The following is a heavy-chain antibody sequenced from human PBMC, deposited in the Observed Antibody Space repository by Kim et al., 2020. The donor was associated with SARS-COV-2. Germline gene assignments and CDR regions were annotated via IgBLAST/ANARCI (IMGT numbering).Heavy chain of an antibody. V-gene: IGHV4-4*07. CDR3: ARDDGRRSSPTPFDY. J-gene: IGHJ4*02. D-gene: IGHD6-13*01. Sequence: PSLKSRVTMSVDTSKNQFSLKLGSGTAADTAVYYCARDDGRRSSPTPFDYWGQGTLVTVSS.